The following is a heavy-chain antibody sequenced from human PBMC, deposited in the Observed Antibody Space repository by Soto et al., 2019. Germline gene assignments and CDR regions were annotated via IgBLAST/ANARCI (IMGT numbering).Heavy chain of an antibody. CDR1: GFTFTSHW. V-gene: IGHV3-74*01. J-gene: IGHJ6*02. Sequence: EVQLVESGGGLVQPGGSLRLSCAASGFTFTSHWMHWVRQAPGKGLVWVSRRNSDGSSRYYGDSMEGRFTISRDNAKNTVYLQINSLRDEDTAVYYCARGLKNKYGMDVWCQGTTVTVSS. CDR3: ARGLKNKYGMDV. CDR2: RNSDGSSR.